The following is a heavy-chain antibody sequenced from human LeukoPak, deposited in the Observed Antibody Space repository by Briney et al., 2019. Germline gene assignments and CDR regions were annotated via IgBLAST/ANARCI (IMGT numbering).Heavy chain of an antibody. J-gene: IGHJ4*02. Sequence: PSETLSLTCTVSGGSIRGSSYYWGWIRQPPGKGLEWIGNIYYTGTTYYNPSLKSRVTISVDTSKNHFSRRLRSVTAADTAVYFCARPRDDSTGYYLGYWGQGTLVTVSS. D-gene: IGHD3-22*01. V-gene: IGHV4-39*02. CDR3: ARPRDDSTGYYLGY. CDR1: GGSIRGSSYY. CDR2: IYYTGTT.